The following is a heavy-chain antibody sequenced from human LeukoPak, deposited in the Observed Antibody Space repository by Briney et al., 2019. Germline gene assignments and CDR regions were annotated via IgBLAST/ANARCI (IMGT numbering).Heavy chain of an antibody. CDR3: ARDYYGSGSYYGRYYYYMDV. CDR2: ISSSGSTI. CDR1: GFTFSDYY. J-gene: IGHJ6*03. V-gene: IGHV3-11*01. D-gene: IGHD3-10*01. Sequence: GGSLRLSCAASGFTFSDYYMSWIRQAPGKGLKWVSYISSSGSTIYYADSVKGRFTISRDNAKNSLYLQMNSLRAEDTAVYYCARDYYGSGSYYGRYYYYMDVWGRGTTVTVSS.